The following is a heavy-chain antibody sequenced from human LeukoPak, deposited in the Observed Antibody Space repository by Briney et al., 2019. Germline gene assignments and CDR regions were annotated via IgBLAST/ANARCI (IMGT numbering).Heavy chain of an antibody. CDR1: SGSITIYY. CDR2: IYTSGST. CDR3: ARDLVVVVAATTVAFDI. J-gene: IGHJ3*02. D-gene: IGHD2-15*01. Sequence: SETLSLTCTVSSGSITIYYWSWIRQPAGKGLEWIGRIYTSGSTNYNPSLKSRVTMSVDTSKNQFSLKLSSVTAADTAVYYCARDLVVVVAATTVAFDIWGQGTMVTVSS. V-gene: IGHV4-4*07.